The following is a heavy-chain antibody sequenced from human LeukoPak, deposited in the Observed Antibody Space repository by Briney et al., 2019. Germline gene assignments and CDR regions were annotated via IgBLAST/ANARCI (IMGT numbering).Heavy chain of an antibody. CDR1: GGTFRSYA. D-gene: IGHD4-17*01. Sequence: ASVKVSCKASGGTFRSYAINWVRQAPGKGLEWMGGIIPMINTPKYGQRFQGRVTITADDSSSTGYTEVSSLRSEDTAVYFCAIFQGTYGDNDNDFWGQGTLVTVSS. CDR3: AIFQGTYGDNDNDF. J-gene: IGHJ4*02. V-gene: IGHV1-69*13. CDR2: IIPMINTP.